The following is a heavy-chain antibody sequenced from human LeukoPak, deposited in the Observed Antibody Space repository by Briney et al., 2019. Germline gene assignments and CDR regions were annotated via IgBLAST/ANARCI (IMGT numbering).Heavy chain of an antibody. Sequence: ASVKVSCKASGYTFTNYNIHWVRQASGHGLEWMGGMNPNSGNTDSTQKFQGKLSMTRDTSVSTAYMELTSLRSDDTAVYYCARRVADHFDYWGRGTLVTVSS. J-gene: IGHJ4*02. CDR2: MNPNSGNT. CDR1: GYTFTNYN. D-gene: IGHD6-19*01. V-gene: IGHV1-8*01. CDR3: ARRVADHFDY.